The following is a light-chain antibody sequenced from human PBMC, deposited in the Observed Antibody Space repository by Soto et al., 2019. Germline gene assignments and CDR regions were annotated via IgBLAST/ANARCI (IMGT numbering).Light chain of an antibody. CDR1: QSISDR. V-gene: IGKV1-5*01. Sequence: IQMTQSPSTLSASVGDRVTITCRASQSISDRLAWYQQKTGKAPKLLIYDISNLEIGVPSRFSGSGSGTEFTLTISGLQPDDFATYYCQQYNSYSFGQGTKVDI. CDR3: QQYNSYS. J-gene: IGKJ1*01. CDR2: DIS.